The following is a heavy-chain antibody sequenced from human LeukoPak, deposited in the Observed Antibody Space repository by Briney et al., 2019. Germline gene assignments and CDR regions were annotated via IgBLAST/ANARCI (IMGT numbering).Heavy chain of an antibody. CDR3: ARDLRPYSIAAAGKDY. J-gene: IGHJ4*02. CDR2: ISYEGSYK. V-gene: IGHV3-30*03. CDR1: GFTFSSYG. D-gene: IGHD6-13*01. Sequence: PGRSLRLSCAVSGFTFSSYGMHWVRQAPGKGLEWVAFISYEGSYKYYADSVRGRFTLSRDNSKNTLYLQMNSLRAEDTAVYYCARDLRPYSIAAAGKDYWGQGTLVTVSS.